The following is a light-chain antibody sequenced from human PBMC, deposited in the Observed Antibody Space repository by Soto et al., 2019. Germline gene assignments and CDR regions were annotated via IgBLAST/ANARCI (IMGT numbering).Light chain of an antibody. V-gene: IGKV4-1*01. CDR3: QQYYSTPYT. J-gene: IGKJ2*01. CDR1: QSVLYSSINKNY. CDR2: WAS. Sequence: DIVMTQSPDSLAVSLGERATINCKSSQSVLYSSINKNYLAWYQQKPGQPPKLLIYWASTRESGVPDRFNGSGSGTDFTLTISSLQAEDVAVYYCQQYYSTPYTFGQGTKVDIK.